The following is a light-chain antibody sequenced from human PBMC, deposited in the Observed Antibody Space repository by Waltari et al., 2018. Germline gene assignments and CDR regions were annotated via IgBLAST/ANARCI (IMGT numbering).Light chain of an antibody. J-gene: IGLJ3*02. CDR3: SSYTSSSTVV. V-gene: IGLV2-14*03. Sequence: QSALTQPASVSGSPGQSITISCSGTSSDVGGYNYVSWYQQHPGKAPKVMIYDVTSRPSGVSDRFSGSNSGNTASRTISGLQAEDEADYYCSSYTSSSTVVFGGGTKLTVL. CDR1: SSDVGGYNY. CDR2: DVT.